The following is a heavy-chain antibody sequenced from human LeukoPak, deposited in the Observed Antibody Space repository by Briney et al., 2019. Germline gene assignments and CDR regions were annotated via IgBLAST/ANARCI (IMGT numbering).Heavy chain of an antibody. CDR1: GGSFSGYY. D-gene: IGHD3-9*01. CDR2: INHSGST. V-gene: IGHV4-34*01. J-gene: IGHJ6*04. CDR3: ARYYEISYYYGRDV. Sequence: SETLSLTCAVYGGSFSGYYWSWIRQPPGKGLEWIGEINHSGSTNYNPSLKSRVTISVDTSKNQFSLKLSSVTAADTAVYYCARYYEISYYYGRDVGAKGTRVTVSS.